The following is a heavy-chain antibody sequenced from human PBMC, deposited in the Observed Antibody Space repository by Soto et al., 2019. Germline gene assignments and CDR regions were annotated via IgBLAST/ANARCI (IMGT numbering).Heavy chain of an antibody. Sequence: GGSLRLSCAASGFTFSSYAMSWVRQAPGKGLEWVSAISGSGGSTYYADSVKGRFTISRDNSKNTLYLQMNSLRAEDTAVYYCAKDLVAPHTYLMTTRTPGPFDYWGQGTLVTVSS. D-gene: IGHD3-16*01. CDR1: GFTFSSYA. J-gene: IGHJ4*02. V-gene: IGHV3-23*01. CDR2: ISGSGGST. CDR3: AKDLVAPHTYLMTTRTPGPFDY.